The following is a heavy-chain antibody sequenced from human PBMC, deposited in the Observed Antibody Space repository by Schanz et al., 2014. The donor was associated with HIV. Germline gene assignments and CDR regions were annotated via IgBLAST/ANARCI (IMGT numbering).Heavy chain of an antibody. V-gene: IGHV3-30*18. CDR2: KSYDGSNK. D-gene: IGHD6-13*01. CDR1: GFTFSSYG. CDR3: AKVGRIYSTTWIDH. J-gene: IGHJ4*02. Sequence: QVQLVESGGGVVQPGRSLRLSCAASGFTFSSYGMHWVRQAPGKGREWVAVKSYDGSNKYYADSVKGRFAISRDNSKNTVYLQMNSLRGEDSAVYYCAKVGRIYSTTWIDHWGQGTLVTVSS.